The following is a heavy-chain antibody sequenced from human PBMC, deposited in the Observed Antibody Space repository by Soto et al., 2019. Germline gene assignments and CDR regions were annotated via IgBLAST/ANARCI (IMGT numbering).Heavy chain of an antibody. Sequence: QVQLVQSGAEVKKPGSSGKVSCKASGGSFSSSAISWVRQAPGQGLEWMGAIIPVLGTAHPAQKFQGRVTITDERPTSPAYMERSRHRSEVTVVYYGARARPERGEEGWGQGTTVTVPS. CDR2: IIPVLGTA. CDR1: GGSFSSSA. V-gene: IGHV1-69*06. J-gene: IGHJ6*02. CDR3: ARARPERGEEG. D-gene: IGHD2-21*01.